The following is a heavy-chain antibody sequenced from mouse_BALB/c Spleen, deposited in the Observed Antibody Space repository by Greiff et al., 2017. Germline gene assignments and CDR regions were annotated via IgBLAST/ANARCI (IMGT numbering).Heavy chain of an antibody. CDR2: IDPSDSYT. D-gene: IGHD2-4*01. V-gene: IGHV1S127*01. J-gene: IGHJ2*01. Sequence: QVQLQQPGAELVKPGASVKMSCKASGYTFTSYWMHWVKQRPGQGLEWIGVIDPSDSYTSYNQKFKGKATLTVDTSSSTAYMQLSSLTSEDSVVYYCTAMITTDYWGQGTTLTVSS. CDR3: TAMITTDY. CDR1: GYTFTSYW.